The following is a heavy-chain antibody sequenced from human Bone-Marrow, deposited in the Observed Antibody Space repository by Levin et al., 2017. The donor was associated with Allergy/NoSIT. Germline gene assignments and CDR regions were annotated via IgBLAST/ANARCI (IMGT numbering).Heavy chain of an antibody. Sequence: PGESLKISCAGSGFTFSNYAMAWVRQAPGKGLEWVSSIGGSVAGTYYADSVKGRFTISRDNSKNTLYLQINTLSPEDTAIYYCAKTRSNSRPLNFDYWGHGILVTVSS. J-gene: IGHJ4*01. V-gene: IGHV3-23*01. CDR1: GFTFSNYA. CDR2: IGGSVAGT. CDR3: AKTRSNSRPLNFDY. D-gene: IGHD6-6*01.